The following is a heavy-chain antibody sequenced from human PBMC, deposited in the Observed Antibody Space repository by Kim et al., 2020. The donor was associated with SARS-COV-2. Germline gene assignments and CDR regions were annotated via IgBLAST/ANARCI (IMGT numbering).Heavy chain of an antibody. Sequence: SLKRRVTISVDTSKNQFSLKLSSVTAADTAVYYCVRALRVPAAKANWFDPWGQGTLVTVSS. J-gene: IGHJ5*02. D-gene: IGHD2-2*01. CDR3: VRALRVPAAKANWFDP. V-gene: IGHV4-59*01.